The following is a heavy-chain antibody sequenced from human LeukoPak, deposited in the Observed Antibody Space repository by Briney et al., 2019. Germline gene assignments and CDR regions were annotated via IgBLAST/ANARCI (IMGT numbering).Heavy chain of an antibody. Sequence: PGRSLRLSCAASGFTFDDYAMHWVRQAPGKGLEWVSGISWNSGSIGYADSVKGRFTISRDNAKNSLYLQMNSLRAEDTALYYCAKDIGVDTATIYYYYGMDVWGQGTTGTVSS. V-gene: IGHV3-9*01. CDR3: AKDIGVDTATIYYYYGMDV. D-gene: IGHD5-18*01. J-gene: IGHJ6*02. CDR2: ISWNSGSI. CDR1: GFTFDDYA.